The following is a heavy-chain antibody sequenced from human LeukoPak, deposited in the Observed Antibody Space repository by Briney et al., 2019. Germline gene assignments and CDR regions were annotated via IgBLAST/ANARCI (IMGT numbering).Heavy chain of an antibody. D-gene: IGHD2-21*02. J-gene: IGHJ3*02. CDR2: IFYSGST. V-gene: IGHV4-31*03. CDR1: GGSISSGGYY. Sequence: SQTLSLTCTVSGGSISSGGYYWNWIRQHPGTGLEWIGYIFYSGSTYYNPSLKSRVTMSVDTSKNQFSLKLSSVTAADTAVYYCARDPAGDCGGDCYHGGAFDIWGQGTMVTVSS. CDR3: ARDPAGDCGGDCYHGGAFDI.